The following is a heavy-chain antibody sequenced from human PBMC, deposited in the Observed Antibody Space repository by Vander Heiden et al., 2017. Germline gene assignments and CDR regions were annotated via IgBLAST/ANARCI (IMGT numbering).Heavy chain of an antibody. CDR1: GFTFSSYA. D-gene: IGHD6-19*01. J-gene: IGHJ4*02. Sequence: EVQLLESGGGLVQPGGSLRLSWAASGFTFSSYAMSWVRQAPGKGLEWVSAISGSGGSTYYADSVKSRFTISRDNSKNTLYLQMNSLRAEDTAVYYCASQRGTVAGTVWGTDYWGQGTLVTVSS. CDR3: ASQRGTVAGTVWGTDY. V-gene: IGHV3-23*01. CDR2: ISGSGGST.